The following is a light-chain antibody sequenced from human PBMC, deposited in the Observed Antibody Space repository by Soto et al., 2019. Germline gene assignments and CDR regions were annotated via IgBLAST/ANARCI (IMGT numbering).Light chain of an antibody. Sequence: EIVLTQSPGTLSLSPGERATLSCRASQSVSSSYLAWYQQKPGQAPRLLIYGASTRATGIPDRFSGSGSGTAFPLTISRLEPEDCAVYSCQQYGSSPYTFGQGTKLEIK. CDR2: GAS. CDR1: QSVSSSY. V-gene: IGKV3-20*01. CDR3: QQYGSSPYT. J-gene: IGKJ2*01.